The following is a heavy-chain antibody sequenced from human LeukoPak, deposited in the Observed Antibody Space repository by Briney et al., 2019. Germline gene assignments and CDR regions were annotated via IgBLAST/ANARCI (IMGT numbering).Heavy chain of an antibody. CDR2: IYYSGST. V-gene: IGHV4-39*01. J-gene: IGHJ4*02. CDR3: ARYLGPGIADY. CDR1: GGSISSSSYY. D-gene: IGHD3-16*01. Sequence: SETLSLTCTVSGGSISSSSYYWGWIRQPPGKGLEWIGSIYYSGSTYYNPSLKSRVTISVDTSKNQFSLKLSSVTAADTAVYYCARYLGPGIADYWGQGTLVTVSS.